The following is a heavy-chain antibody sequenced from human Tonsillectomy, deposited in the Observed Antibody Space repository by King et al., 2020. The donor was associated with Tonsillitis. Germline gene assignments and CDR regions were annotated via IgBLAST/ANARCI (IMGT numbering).Heavy chain of an antibody. CDR3: ARCRYYDSSGYYSDSDLDY. CDR2: INHSGST. V-gene: IGHV4-34*01. J-gene: IGHJ4*02. Sequence: QVQLQQWGAGLLKPSETLSLTCAVYGGSFSGYYWSWILQPPGKGLEWIGEINHSGSTNYNPSLKSRVTISVDTSKNQFSLKLSSVTAADTAVYYCARCRYYDSSGYYSDSDLDYWGQGTLVTVSS. CDR1: GGSFSGYY. D-gene: IGHD3-22*01.